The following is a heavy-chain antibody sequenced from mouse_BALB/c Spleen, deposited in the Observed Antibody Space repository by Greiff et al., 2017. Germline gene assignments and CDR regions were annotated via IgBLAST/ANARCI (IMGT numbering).Heavy chain of an antibody. CDR3: ARDDGMDY. J-gene: IGHJ4*01. V-gene: IGHV1-80*01. CDR1: GYAFSSYW. D-gene: IGHD2-12*01. CDR2: IYPGDGDT. Sequence: VKVVESGAELVRPGSSVKISCKASGYAFSSYWMNWVKQRPGQGLEWIGQIYPGDGDTNYNGKFKGKATLTADKSSSTAYMQLSSLTSEDSAVYFCARDDGMDYWGQGTSVTVSS.